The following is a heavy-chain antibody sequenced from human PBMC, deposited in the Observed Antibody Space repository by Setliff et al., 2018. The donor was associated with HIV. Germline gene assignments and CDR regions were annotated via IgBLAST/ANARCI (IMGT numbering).Heavy chain of an antibody. J-gene: IGHJ3*02. Sequence: GESLTISCKGSGYSFTNSWIGWVRQMPGKGLEWMGIIYPGDSDAKYNPSFQGQVTISADKSISTAYLQWSNLKASDTAMYYCVRGATGNLEALDIWGQGTRVT. D-gene: IGHD6-13*01. CDR2: IYPGDSDA. V-gene: IGHV5-51*01. CDR3: VRGATGNLEALDI. CDR1: GYSFTNSW.